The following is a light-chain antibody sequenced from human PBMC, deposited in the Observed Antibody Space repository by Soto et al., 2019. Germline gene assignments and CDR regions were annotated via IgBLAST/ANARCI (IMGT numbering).Light chain of an antibody. V-gene: IGKV1-39*01. CDR3: QQSYSMGFT. CDR2: AAS. J-gene: IGKJ3*01. Sequence: DIQMTQSPSSLSASVGDRVTITCRASQSISSYLNWYQQKPGKAPKLLIYAASSLQSGVPSRFSGSGSETDCNLTIQRLQPEDVATYYCQQSYSMGFTLGPGSKVDIK. CDR1: QSISSY.